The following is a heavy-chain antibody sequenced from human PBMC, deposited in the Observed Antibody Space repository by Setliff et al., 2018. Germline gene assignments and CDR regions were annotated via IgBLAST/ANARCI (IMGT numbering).Heavy chain of an antibody. CDR1: GYRFSSYW. Sequence: PGESLKISCKGSGYRFSSYWIGWVRQMPGKGLEWIGIIFPGDSDTRYSPSFQGQVAISADKSITTAYLQWRSLKASDTAMYCCARVGTAGGYYFDYWGQGALVTVSS. V-gene: IGHV5-51*01. D-gene: IGHD5-18*01. CDR3: ARVGTAGGYYFDY. CDR2: IFPGDSDT. J-gene: IGHJ4*02.